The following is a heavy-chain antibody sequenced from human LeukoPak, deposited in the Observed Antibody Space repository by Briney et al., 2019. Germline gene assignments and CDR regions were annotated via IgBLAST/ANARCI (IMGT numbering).Heavy chain of an antibody. J-gene: IGHJ5*02. CDR2: INPTGTAT. Sequence: ASVKVSCKASGYTFIRHWMHWVRLAPGQGLEWVGLINPTGTATLYAQKFQGRITLTRDMSTSTDYMELRSLKSEDTAVYYCARHSPMVRDKSDWFDPWGQGTLVTVSS. D-gene: IGHD3-10*01. CDR1: GYTFIRHW. CDR3: ARHSPMVRDKSDWFDP. V-gene: IGHV1-46*01.